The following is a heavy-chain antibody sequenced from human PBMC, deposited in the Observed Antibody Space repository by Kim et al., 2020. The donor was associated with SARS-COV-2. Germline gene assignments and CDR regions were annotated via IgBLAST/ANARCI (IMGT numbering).Heavy chain of an antibody. V-gene: IGHV4-4*07. CDR1: GDSLSSDY. J-gene: IGHJ4*02. CDR2: IYTSGRT. Sequence: SETLSLTCTVSGDSLSSDYWSWNRQPAGKGLEWIGRIYTSGRTNYNPSLQSRVTMSVDMSKNQFSLKLSSVTAADTAVYYCASELGHLGQVTLATVSS. CDR3: ASELGH.